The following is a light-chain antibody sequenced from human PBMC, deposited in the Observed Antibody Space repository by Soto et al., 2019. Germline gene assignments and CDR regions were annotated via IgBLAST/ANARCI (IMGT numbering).Light chain of an antibody. CDR1: QSVRSSY. J-gene: IGKJ1*01. Sequence: EIVLTQSPGTLSLSPGERATLSCRASQSVRSSYLAWYQHKPGQAPRLLIYAASSRATGIPDRFSGSGSGTDFTLTISRLEPEDCAVYYCQQYGSSPWTFGQGTKVEIK. CDR3: QQYGSSPWT. CDR2: AAS. V-gene: IGKV3-20*01.